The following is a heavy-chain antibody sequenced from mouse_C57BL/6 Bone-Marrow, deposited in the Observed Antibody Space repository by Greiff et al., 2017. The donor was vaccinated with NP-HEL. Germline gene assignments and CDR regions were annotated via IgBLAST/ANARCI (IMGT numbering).Heavy chain of an antibody. V-gene: IGHV1-19*01. CDR1: GYTFTDYY. Sequence: DVQLQESGPVLVKPGASVKMSCKASGYTFTDYYMNWVKQSHGKSLEWIGVINPYNGGTSYNQKFKGKATLTVDKSSSTAYMELNSLTSEDSAVYYCARDDGYYGCDYWGQGTTLTVSS. CDR3: ARDDGYYGCDY. D-gene: IGHD2-3*01. CDR2: INPYNGGT. J-gene: IGHJ2*01.